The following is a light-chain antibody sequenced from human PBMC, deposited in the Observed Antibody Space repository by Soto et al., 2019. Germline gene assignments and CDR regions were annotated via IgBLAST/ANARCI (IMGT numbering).Light chain of an antibody. J-gene: IGLJ2*01. V-gene: IGLV1-44*01. CDR1: SSNIGSNT. CDR2: SNN. Sequence: QSVLTQPPSASGTPGQRVTISCSGSSSNIGSNTVNWYQQLPGTAPKLVIYSNNQRPSGGPDRFSGSKSGTSASLAISGLQSEDEADYYCVAWDDSLNGYVVFGGGTKLTVL. CDR3: VAWDDSLNGYVV.